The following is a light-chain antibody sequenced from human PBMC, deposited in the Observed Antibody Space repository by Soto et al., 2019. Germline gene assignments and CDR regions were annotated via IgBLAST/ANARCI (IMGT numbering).Light chain of an antibody. V-gene: IGLV2-14*01. J-gene: IGLJ1*01. Sequence: QSVLTQPASVSGSPGQSITISCTGTSSDVCAYNYDSWYQQYPGEAPKVIIYDVSHRPAGVSNRFSGSKSGNTASLTISGLQTQDEADYYWSSYTSATNYVFGTGTKLTVL. CDR2: DVS. CDR1: SSDVCAYNY. CDR3: SSYTSATNYV.